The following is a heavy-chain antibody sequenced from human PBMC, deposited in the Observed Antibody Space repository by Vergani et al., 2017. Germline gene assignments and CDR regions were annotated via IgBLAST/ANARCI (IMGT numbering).Heavy chain of an antibody. CDR1: GFIYSSYW. J-gene: IGHJ6*02. V-gene: IGHV3-7*01. CDR3: VRVPLIRKGSGNYGIKNYHGMDV. Sequence: EGQLVESGGDWVQRGGSLRLSCAASGFIYSSYWMSWVRQAPGKGLEWVANVNQDGSEKYYVDSVRGRFTISRDNAKNSIYLQMNSLRAEDTAVYFCVRVPLIRKGSGNYGIKNYHGMDVWGQGTTVIVSS. CDR2: VNQDGSEK. D-gene: IGHD3-10*01.